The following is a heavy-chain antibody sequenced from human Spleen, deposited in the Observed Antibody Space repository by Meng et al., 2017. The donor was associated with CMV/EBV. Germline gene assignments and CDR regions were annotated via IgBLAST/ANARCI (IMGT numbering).Heavy chain of an antibody. D-gene: IGHD5-12*01. J-gene: IGHJ4*02. CDR3: TKEGMSGTSGDY. CDR1: GFTFSGSA. CDR2: IRTKPNNYAT. Sequence: GESLKISCATSGFTFSGSAMHWVRQASGKGLEWVGRIRTKPNNYATGYAESGKGRFTISRDDSKNTVYLEMNSLKTEDTGVYYCTKEGMSGTSGDYWGQGTLVTVSS. V-gene: IGHV3-73*01.